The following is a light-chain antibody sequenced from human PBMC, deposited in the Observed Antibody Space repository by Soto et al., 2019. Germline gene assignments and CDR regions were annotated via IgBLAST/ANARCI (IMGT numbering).Light chain of an antibody. CDR3: QKYNSAGT. CDR2: AAS. CDR1: QGISNY. J-gene: IGKJ1*01. Sequence: DIQMTQSPSSLSASVGDRVTITCRASQGISNYLAWYQQKPGKVPKLLIYAASTLQSGVPSRFSGSGSGTXXXXXXSSLQPEDVATYYCQKYNSAGTF. V-gene: IGKV1-27*01.